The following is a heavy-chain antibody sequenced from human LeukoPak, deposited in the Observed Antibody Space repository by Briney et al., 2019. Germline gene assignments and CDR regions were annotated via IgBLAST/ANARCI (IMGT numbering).Heavy chain of an antibody. Sequence: SETLSLTCAVYGGSLSGYYWTFVRQTPGKGLEWIGEIDHGGGTGYRPSLKSRVSISIDRSRNQFSLRMSSVTAADTAVYYCVRVPEGDSRPCDSWGQGTLVTVSS. V-gene: IGHV4-34*01. D-gene: IGHD2-21*01. CDR1: GGSLSGYY. CDR3: VRVPEGDSRPCDS. CDR2: IDHGGGT. J-gene: IGHJ4*02.